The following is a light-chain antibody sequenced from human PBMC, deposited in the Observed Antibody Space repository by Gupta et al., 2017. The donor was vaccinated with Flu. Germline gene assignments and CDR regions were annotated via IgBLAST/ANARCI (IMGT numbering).Light chain of an antibody. V-gene: IGKV1-8*01. J-gene: IGKJ4*01. Sequence: PSSLSASTGDRVTITCRSSESVRSYLAWYQQRPGKAPNLLIYAASTLQIGVPSTSSGSDSGTDFTLTISRLKPEDFATSYCQRYYSYPFTSGGGTRVEIK. CDR3: QRYYSYPFT. CDR2: AAS. CDR1: ESVRSY.